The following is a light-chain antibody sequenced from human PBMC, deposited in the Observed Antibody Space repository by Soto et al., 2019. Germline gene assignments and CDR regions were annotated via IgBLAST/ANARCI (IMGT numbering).Light chain of an antibody. CDR2: DAS. V-gene: IGKV3-15*01. CDR1: KTIDNT. CDR3: QQYNSYSPT. J-gene: IGKJ1*01. Sequence: EIVMTQSPATLSLSPGEKATLSCRASKTIDNTLAWYQRKPGQAPRLLIYDASTRATGVPARFSGSGSGTDFTLAISSLQSEDFSVYYCQQYNSYSPTFGQGKKVEVK.